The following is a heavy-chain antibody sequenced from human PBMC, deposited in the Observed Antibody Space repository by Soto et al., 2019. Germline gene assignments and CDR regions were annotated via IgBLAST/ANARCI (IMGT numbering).Heavy chain of an antibody. V-gene: IGHV5-51*01. CDR2: IYPGDSDT. J-gene: IGHJ6*02. CDR3: ARHHGSPGSYFGMHV. Sequence: GESLKISCKGSGYSFSSYWINWVRQMPGKGLEWMGIIYPGDSDTRYSPSFQGQVTISADKSISTAYLQWRSLKASDTAMYYCARHHGSPGSYFGMHVWGQGTTVPVSS. CDR1: GYSFSSYW. D-gene: IGHD6-13*01.